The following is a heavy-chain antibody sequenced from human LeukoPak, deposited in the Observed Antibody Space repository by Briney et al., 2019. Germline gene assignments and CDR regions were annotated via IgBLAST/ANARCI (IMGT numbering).Heavy chain of an antibody. J-gene: IGHJ4*02. CDR2: ISGSGGST. D-gene: IGHD3-16*02. Sequence: PGGSLRLSCAASGFTFSSYAMSWVRQAPGKELEWVSAISGSGGSTYYADSVKGRFTISRDNSKNTLYLQMNSLRAEDTAVYYCAKPYNYDYVWGSSRYPLDYWGQGTLVTVSS. V-gene: IGHV3-23*01. CDR3: AKPYNYDYVWGSSRYPLDY. CDR1: GFTFSSYA.